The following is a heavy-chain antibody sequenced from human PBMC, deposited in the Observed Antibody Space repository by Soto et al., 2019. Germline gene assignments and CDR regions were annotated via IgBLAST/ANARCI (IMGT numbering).Heavy chain of an antibody. J-gene: IGHJ4*02. D-gene: IGHD7-27*01. V-gene: IGHV1-69*13. CDR2: IIAMFGTA. CDR3: ARTPGPTEHHNWGSAYYFDY. CDR1: GGTLTISSHG. Sequence: GASVKVSCKASGGTLTISSHGISWVRQAPGQGLEWMGGIIAMFGTANYAQKFQGRVTITADESTSTAYMELSSLRSEATAVYYCARTPGPTEHHNWGSAYYFDYWGQGTLVTVSS.